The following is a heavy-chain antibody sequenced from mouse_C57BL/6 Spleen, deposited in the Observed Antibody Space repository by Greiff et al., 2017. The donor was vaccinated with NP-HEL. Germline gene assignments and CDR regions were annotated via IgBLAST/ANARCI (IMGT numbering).Heavy chain of an antibody. CDR1: GYTFTDYY. CDR3: AREGDYDGAWFAY. Sequence: QVQLKESGAELVRPGASVKLSCKASGYTFTDYYINWVKQRPGQGLEWIARLYPGSGNTYYNEKFKGKATLTAEKSSSTAYMQLSSLTSEDSAVYFCAREGDYDGAWFAYWGQGTLVTVSA. CDR2: LYPGSGNT. D-gene: IGHD2-4*01. V-gene: IGHV1-76*01. J-gene: IGHJ3*01.